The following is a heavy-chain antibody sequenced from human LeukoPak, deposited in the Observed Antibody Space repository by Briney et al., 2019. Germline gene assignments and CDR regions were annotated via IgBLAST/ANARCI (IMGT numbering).Heavy chain of an antibody. CDR3: ARAVVVVMPPTRYYFDY. V-gene: IGHV1-69*01. J-gene: IGHJ4*02. Sequence: SVKVSCKASGGTFSSYAISWVRQAPGQGLEWMGGIIPIFGTANYAQKFQGRVTITADESTSTAYMELSSLRSEDTAVYYCARAVVVVMPPTRYYFDYWGQGTLVTVSS. CDR1: GGTFSSYA. CDR2: IIPIFGTA. D-gene: IGHD3-22*01.